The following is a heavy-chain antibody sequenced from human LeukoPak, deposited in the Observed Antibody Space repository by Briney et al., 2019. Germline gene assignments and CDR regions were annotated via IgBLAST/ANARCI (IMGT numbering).Heavy chain of an antibody. CDR1: GFTFSSYS. J-gene: IGHJ3*02. D-gene: IGHD1-1*01. Sequence: GGSLRLSCAASGFTFSSYSMNWVRQAPGKGLEWVSSISSSSSYIYYADSVKGRFTISRDNAKNSLYLQMNSLRAEDTAVYYCARSGRTGGDAFDIWGQGTMATVSS. V-gene: IGHV3-21*01. CDR2: ISSSSSYI. CDR3: ARSGRTGGDAFDI.